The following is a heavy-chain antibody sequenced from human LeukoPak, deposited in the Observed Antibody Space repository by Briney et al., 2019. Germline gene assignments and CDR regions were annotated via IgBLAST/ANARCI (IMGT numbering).Heavy chain of an antibody. J-gene: IGHJ4*02. CDR2: INPNSGGT. D-gene: IGHD6-6*01. CDR3: ARDIEYSSSFDY. V-gene: IGHV1-2*06. Sequence: ASVKVSCKASGYTFTGYYMHWVRQAPGQGLGWMGRINPNSGGTNYAQKFQGRVTMTRDTSISTAYMELSRLRSDDTAVYYCARDIEYSSSFDYWGQGTLVTVSS. CDR1: GYTFTGYY.